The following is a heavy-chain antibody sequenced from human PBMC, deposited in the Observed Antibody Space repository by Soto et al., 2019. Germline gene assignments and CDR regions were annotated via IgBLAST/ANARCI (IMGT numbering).Heavy chain of an antibody. J-gene: IGHJ6*02. CDR3: ARHLRGMDV. CDR1: GGSISSSSYY. Sequence: SETLSLTCTVSGGSISSSSYYWGWIRQPPGKGLEWIGSIYYSGSTYYNPSLKSRVTISVDTSKNQFSLKLSSVAAADTAVYYCARHLRGMDVWGQGTTVTVSS. CDR2: IYYSGST. V-gene: IGHV4-39*01.